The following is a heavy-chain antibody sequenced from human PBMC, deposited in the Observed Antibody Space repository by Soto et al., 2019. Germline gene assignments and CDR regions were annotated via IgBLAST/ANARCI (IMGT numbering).Heavy chain of an antibody. CDR1: RFSFNTFA. CDR2: INAGGGNT. J-gene: IGHJ4*01. Sequence: GGSLRLSCVASRFSFNTFAMSWVRQAPGKGLEWVSSINAGGGNTYYADSVKGRFTVSRDNSKNTLHLQMDSLRAEDTAIDYCAKASSNDFWPGHYSHLDYWGQGTQVTVSS. V-gene: IGHV3-23*01. CDR3: AKASSNDFWPGHYSHLDY. D-gene: IGHD3-3*01.